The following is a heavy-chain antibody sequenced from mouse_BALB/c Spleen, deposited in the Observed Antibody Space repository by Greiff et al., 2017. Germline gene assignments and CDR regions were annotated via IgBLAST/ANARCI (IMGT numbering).Heavy chain of an antibody. J-gene: IGHJ2*01. D-gene: IGHD3-1*01. CDR1: GYAFTNYL. Sequence: QVQLKQSGAELVRPGTSVKVSCKASGYAFTNYLIEWVQQRPGQGLEWIGVINPGSGGTNYNEKFKGKATLTADKSSSTAYMQLSSLTSDDSAVYFCARSGGSGYVDYWGQGTTLTVSS. V-gene: IGHV1-54*01. CDR2: INPGSGGT. CDR3: ARSGGSGYVDY.